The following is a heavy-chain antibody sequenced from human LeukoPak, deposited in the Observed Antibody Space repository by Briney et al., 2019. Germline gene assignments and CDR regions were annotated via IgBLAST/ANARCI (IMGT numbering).Heavy chain of an antibody. J-gene: IGHJ4*02. Sequence: PGGSLRLSCAASGFTFSSYAMSWVRQAPGKGLEWVSAISGSGGSTYYADSVKGRLTISRDNSKNTLYLQMNSLRAEDTAVYYCAKDGGITMVRGVIRFFDYWGQGTLVTVSS. V-gene: IGHV3-23*01. CDR2: ISGSGGST. D-gene: IGHD3-10*01. CDR3: AKDGGITMVRGVIRFFDY. CDR1: GFTFSSYA.